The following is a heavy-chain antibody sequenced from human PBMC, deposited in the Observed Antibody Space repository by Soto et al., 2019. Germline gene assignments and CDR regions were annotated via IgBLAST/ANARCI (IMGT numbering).Heavy chain of an antibody. J-gene: IGHJ2*01. Sequence: ASVKVSCKASGYTFTSYAMHWVRQAPGQRLEWMGWINAGNGNTKYSQKFQGRVTITRDTSASTAYMELSSLRSEDTAVYYCARIPPRVRANWYFDLGGGAPLVT. V-gene: IGHV1-3*01. D-gene: IGHD5-12*01. CDR2: INAGNGNT. CDR3: ARIPPRVRANWYFDL. CDR1: GYTFTSYA.